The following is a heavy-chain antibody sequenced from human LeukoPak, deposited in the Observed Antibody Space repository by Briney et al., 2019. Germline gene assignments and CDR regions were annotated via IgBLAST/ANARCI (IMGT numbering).Heavy chain of an antibody. Sequence: GESPETSLKGSGYSFTSYWIAWVRQMPGKGLEWMGIIYPGDSDTRYSPSFQGQVTISVDKSVSAAYLQWSSLKASDTAMYYCASPPTREFSSMSSPPSYGSQGTLVTVSS. CDR1: GYSFTSYW. D-gene: IGHD2-2*01. V-gene: IGHV5-51*01. CDR3: ASPPTREFSSMSSPPSY. CDR2: IYPGDSDT. J-gene: IGHJ4*02.